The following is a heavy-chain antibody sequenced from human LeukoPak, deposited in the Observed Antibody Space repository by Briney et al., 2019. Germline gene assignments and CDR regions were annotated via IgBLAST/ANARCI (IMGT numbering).Heavy chain of an antibody. CDR3: AKARCSGFSCYSFDY. J-gene: IGHJ4*02. Sequence: GGSLRLSCAASGFTFSSYAMSWVRQAPGKGLEWVSGISGSGGNSYYADSARGRFTISRDNSKNMLYLQMNSLRAEDTAVYYCAKARCSGFSCYSFDYWGQGTLVTVSS. V-gene: IGHV3-23*01. D-gene: IGHD2-15*01. CDR2: ISGSGGNS. CDR1: GFTFSSYA.